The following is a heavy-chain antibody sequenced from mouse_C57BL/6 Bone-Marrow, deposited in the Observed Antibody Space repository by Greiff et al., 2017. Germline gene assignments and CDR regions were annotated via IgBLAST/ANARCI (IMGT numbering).Heavy chain of an antibody. Sequence: QVQLQQPGAELVKPGASVKMSCKASGYTFTSYWITWVKQRPGQGLEWIGDIYPGSGSTNYNEKFKSKATLTVDTSSSTAYMQLSSLTSEDSAVYYCAREEYGPDAMDYWGQGTSVTVSS. V-gene: IGHV1-55*01. J-gene: IGHJ4*01. D-gene: IGHD5-1*01. CDR3: AREEYGPDAMDY. CDR2: IYPGSGST. CDR1: GYTFTSYW.